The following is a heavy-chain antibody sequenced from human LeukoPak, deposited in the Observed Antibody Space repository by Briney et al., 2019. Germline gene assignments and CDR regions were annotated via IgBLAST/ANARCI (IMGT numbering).Heavy chain of an antibody. CDR2: ISGGGGST. CDR3: ARGGYTSSWYTDY. D-gene: IGHD6-13*01. V-gene: IGHV3-23*01. CDR1: GFTFTNYA. Sequence: GGSLRLSCAASGFTFTNYAMSWVRQAPGKGLEWVSGISGGGGSTYYADSVKGRFTISRDNAKNTLYLQMNSLRAEDTAVYYCARGGYTSSWYTDYWGQGTLVTVSS. J-gene: IGHJ4*02.